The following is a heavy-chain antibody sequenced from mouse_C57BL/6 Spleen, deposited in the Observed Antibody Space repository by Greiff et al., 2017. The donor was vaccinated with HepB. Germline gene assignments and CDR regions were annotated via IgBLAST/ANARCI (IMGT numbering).Heavy chain of an antibody. D-gene: IGHD2-4*01. V-gene: IGHV1-55*01. CDR2: IYPGSGRT. J-gene: IGHJ3*01. CDR3: ARAGDYDERFAY. Sequence: VQLQQPGAELVKPGASVKMSCKASGYTFTSYWITWVKQRPGQGLEWIGDIYPGSGRTNYNEKFKSKATLTVDTSSSTAYMQLSSLTSEDSAVYDCARAGDYDERFAYWGQGTLVTVSA. CDR1: GYTFTSYW.